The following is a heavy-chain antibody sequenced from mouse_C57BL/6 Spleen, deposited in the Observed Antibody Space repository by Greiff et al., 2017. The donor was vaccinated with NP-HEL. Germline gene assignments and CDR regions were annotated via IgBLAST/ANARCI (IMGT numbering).Heavy chain of an antibody. CDR2: IFPGSGST. V-gene: IGHV1-75*01. CDR3: ARSACSSPAWFAY. D-gene: IGHD1-1*01. Sequence: VQLQQSGPELVKPGASVKISCKASGYTFTDYYINWVKQRPGQGLEWIGWIFPGSGSTYYNEKFKGKATLTVDKSSSTAYMLLSSLTSEDSAVYFCARSACSSPAWFAYWGQGTLVTVSA. J-gene: IGHJ3*01. CDR1: GYTFTDYY.